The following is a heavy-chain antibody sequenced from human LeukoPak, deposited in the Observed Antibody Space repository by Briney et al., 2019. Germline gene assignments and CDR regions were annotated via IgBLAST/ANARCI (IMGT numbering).Heavy chain of an antibody. D-gene: IGHD2-15*01. V-gene: IGHV1-18*01. J-gene: IGHJ6*02. Sequence: ASVKVSCKASGGTFSSYAISWVRQAPGQGLEWMGWISAYNGNTNYAQKLQGRVTMTTDTSTSTAYMELRSLRSDDTAVYYCARVRGRGDYYGMDVWGQGTTVTVSS. CDR1: GGTFSSYA. CDR3: ARVRGRGDYYGMDV. CDR2: ISAYNGNT.